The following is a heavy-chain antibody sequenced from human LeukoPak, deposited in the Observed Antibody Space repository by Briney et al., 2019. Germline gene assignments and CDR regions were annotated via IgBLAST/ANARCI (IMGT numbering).Heavy chain of an antibody. CDR2: ISSSSSYI. D-gene: IGHD6-13*01. CDR1: GFTFSSYG. V-gene: IGHV3-21*01. CDR3: AKFIAAPFYFDY. J-gene: IGHJ4*02. Sequence: GGSLRLSCAASGFTFSSYGMSWVRQAPGKGLEWVSSISSSSSYIYYADSVKGRFTISRDNAKNSLYLQMNSLRAEDTAVYYCAKFIAAPFYFDYWGQGTLVTVSS.